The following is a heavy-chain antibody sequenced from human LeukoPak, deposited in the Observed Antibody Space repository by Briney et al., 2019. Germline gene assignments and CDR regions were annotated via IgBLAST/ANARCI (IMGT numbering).Heavy chain of an antibody. V-gene: IGHV3-23*01. D-gene: IGHD1-26*01. CDR3: ATYSGAHHKTFDY. Sequence: GGSLRLSCAASGFTFSNYAMRWVRQAPGKGLEWVSAISGSGGSTYYADSVKGRFTISRDNAKSSLYLQLNSLRVDDTAVYYCATYSGAHHKTFDYWGRGTLVTVSS. CDR1: GFTFSNYA. J-gene: IGHJ4*02. CDR2: ISGSGGST.